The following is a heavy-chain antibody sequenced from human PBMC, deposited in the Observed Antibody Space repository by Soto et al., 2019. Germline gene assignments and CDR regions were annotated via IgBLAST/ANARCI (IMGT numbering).Heavy chain of an antibody. CDR1: GYTFTSYA. D-gene: IGHD2-21*02. J-gene: IGHJ6*02. CDR3: ASAYCGGDCSNYYCGMDV. CDR2: INAGNGNT. V-gene: IGHV1-3*05. Sequence: QVQLMQSGAGEKKPGASVRVSCKASGYTFTSYAMHWVRQAPGQMLEWRGWINAGNGNTKYSQKFQGRVTITRDTSASTAYMELSSLRSEDTAVYYCASAYCGGDCSNYYCGMDVWGQGTTVTVSS.